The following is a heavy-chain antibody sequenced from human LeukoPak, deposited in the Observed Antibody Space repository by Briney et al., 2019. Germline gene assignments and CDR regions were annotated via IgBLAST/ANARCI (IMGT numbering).Heavy chain of an antibody. CDR3: ARACGGDCYLSDY. Sequence: GGSLRLSCAAFGFTFSSYSMNWVRQAPGKGLEWVSSISVSSSYIYCADSVKGRFTISRDNAKNSLYLQLNSLRVEDTAVYYCARACGGDCYLSDYWGQGTLVTVSS. J-gene: IGHJ4*02. V-gene: IGHV3-21*01. CDR2: ISVSSSYI. CDR1: GFTFSSYS. D-gene: IGHD2-21*02.